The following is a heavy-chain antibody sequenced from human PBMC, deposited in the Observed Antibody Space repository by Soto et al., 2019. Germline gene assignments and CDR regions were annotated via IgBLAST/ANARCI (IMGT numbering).Heavy chain of an antibody. CDR1: GGTFSSSA. Sequence: QVQLVQSGAEMKEPGSSVKVSCKTSGGTFSSSAISWLRQAPGQGLEWMGGIIPLFRTPDYAQKFKGRVKIAADESTSTAYMELSSLRSEDTAVYYCARDNDRLQLGGNYYYILDVWGQGTTITVSS. CDR3: ARDNDRLQLGGNYYYILDV. V-gene: IGHV1-69*12. J-gene: IGHJ6*02. CDR2: IIPLFRTP. D-gene: IGHD4-4*01.